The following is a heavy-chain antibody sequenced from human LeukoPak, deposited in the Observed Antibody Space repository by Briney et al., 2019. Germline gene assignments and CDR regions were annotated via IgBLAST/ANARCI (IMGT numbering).Heavy chain of an antibody. CDR3: ARHRAYAPFDS. Sequence: SETLSLTCTVSGGSISSSSYYWGWIRRPPGKGLEWLGSWSTSYKASLESRVTISVDVSKNQFSLRVTSLSAADTAVYYCARHRAYAPFDSWGQGSLVTVSS. CDR1: GGSISSSSYY. CDR2: WST. D-gene: IGHD4-17*01. J-gene: IGHJ4*02. V-gene: IGHV4-39*01.